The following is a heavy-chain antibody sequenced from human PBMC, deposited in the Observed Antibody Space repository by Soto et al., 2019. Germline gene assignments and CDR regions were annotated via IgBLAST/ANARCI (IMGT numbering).Heavy chain of an antibody. J-gene: IGHJ6*02. CDR2: INPSGGST. CDR1: GYTFTSYY. Sequence: ASVKVSCKASGYTFTSYYMHWVRQAPGQGLEWMGIINPSGGSTSYAQKFQGRVTMTRDTSTSTVYMELSSLRSEDTAVYYCARDGVTGTDLSYYCYYGMDVWGQGTTVTVSS. V-gene: IGHV1-46*01. CDR3: ARDGVTGTDLSYYCYYGMDV. D-gene: IGHD1-20*01.